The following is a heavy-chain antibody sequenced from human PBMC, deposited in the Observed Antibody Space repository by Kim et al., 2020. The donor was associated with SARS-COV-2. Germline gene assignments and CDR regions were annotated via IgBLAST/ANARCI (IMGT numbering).Heavy chain of an antibody. CDR1: GYTFTSYA. J-gene: IGHJ6*02. D-gene: IGHD6-13*01. Sequence: ASVKVSCKASGYTFTSYAMNWVRQAPGQGLEWMGWINTNTGNPTYAQGFTGRFFFSLDTSVSTAYLQISSLKAEDTAVYYCATKEPQTQQLSRHYYYYGMDVWGQGTTVTVSS. V-gene: IGHV7-4-1*02. CDR3: ATKEPQTQQLSRHYYYYGMDV. CDR2: INTNTGNP.